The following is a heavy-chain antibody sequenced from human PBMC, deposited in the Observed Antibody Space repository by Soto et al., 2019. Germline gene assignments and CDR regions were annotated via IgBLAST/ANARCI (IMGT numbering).Heavy chain of an antibody. CDR3: AKDQRLSPPYYDSWSGYYTGFGS. Sequence: GGSLRLSCAASGFTFSSYAMSWVRQAPGKGLEWVSAISGSGGGTYYADSVKGRFTIFRDNSKNTLYLQMNSLRAEDTAVYYCAKDQRLSPPYYDSWSGYYTGFGSWGQGTLVTVSS. D-gene: IGHD3-3*01. CDR1: GFTFSSYA. CDR2: ISGSGGGT. V-gene: IGHV3-23*01. J-gene: IGHJ5*01.